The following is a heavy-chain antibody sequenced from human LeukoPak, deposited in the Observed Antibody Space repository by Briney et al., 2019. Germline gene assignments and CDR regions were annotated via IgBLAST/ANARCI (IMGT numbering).Heavy chain of an antibody. V-gene: IGHV4-59*01. Sequence: SETLSLTCTVCGGFIRRYYGSWMRQPPGEGLEGIGYIYYRGSTKYNPPLKSRVTISVDTSKNQFSLKLSSVTAADTAVYYCARLSHDGGGFGFDIWGQGTMVIVSS. CDR3: ARLSHDGGGFGFDI. CDR1: GGFIRRYY. CDR2: IYYRGST. J-gene: IGHJ3*02. D-gene: IGHD3-22*01.